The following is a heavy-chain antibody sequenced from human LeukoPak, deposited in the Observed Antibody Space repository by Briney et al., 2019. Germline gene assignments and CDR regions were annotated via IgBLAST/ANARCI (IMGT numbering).Heavy chain of an antibody. D-gene: IGHD2-2*01. CDR2: IIPIFGTA. Sequence: ALVKVSCKASGGTFSSYAISWVRQAPGQGLEWMGGIIPIFGTANYAQKFQGRVTITADESTSTAYMELSSLRSDDTAVYHCARDLSISSTSCPSHWGQGTLVTVSS. J-gene: IGHJ4*02. CDR3: ARDLSISSTSCPSH. CDR1: GGTFSSYA. V-gene: IGHV1-69*01.